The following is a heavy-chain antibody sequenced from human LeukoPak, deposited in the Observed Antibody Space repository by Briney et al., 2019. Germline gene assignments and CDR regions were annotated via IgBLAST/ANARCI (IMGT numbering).Heavy chain of an antibody. Sequence: SETLSLTCTVSGGSISSYYWSWIRQPPGKGLEWIGYIYYSGSTNYNPSLKSRATISVDTSKNQFSLKLSSVTAADTAVYYCARYSSDHDGRHFEFWGQGILVTVSS. CDR2: IYYSGST. CDR1: GGSISSYY. CDR3: ARYSSDHDGRHFEF. V-gene: IGHV4-59*01. J-gene: IGHJ4*02. D-gene: IGHD2-21*01.